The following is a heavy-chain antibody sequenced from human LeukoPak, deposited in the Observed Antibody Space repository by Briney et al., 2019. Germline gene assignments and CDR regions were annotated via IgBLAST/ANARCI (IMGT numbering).Heavy chain of an antibody. CDR2: IRYDGSNK. V-gene: IGHV3-30*02. CDR3: AKDLGPGSMATSPGFDY. Sequence: GGSLRLSCAASGFTFSSYGMHWVRQAPGKGLEWVAFIRYDGSNKYYADSVKGRFTISRDNSKNTLYLQMNSLRAEDTALYYCAKDLGPGSMATSPGFDYWGQGTLVTVSS. CDR1: GFTFSSYG. J-gene: IGHJ4*02. D-gene: IGHD5-24*01.